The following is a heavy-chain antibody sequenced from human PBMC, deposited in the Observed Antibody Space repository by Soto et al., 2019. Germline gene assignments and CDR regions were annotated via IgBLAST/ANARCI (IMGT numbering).Heavy chain of an antibody. CDR3: ASSRYAQGAFDI. D-gene: IGHD2-2*01. V-gene: IGHV4-34*01. J-gene: IGHJ3*02. CDR1: GGSFSGYY. Sequence: QVQLQQWGAGLLKPSETLSLTCAVYGGSFSGYYWSWIRQPPGKGLEWIGEINHSGSTNYNPSLKSRVTISVDTSKNQFSLKLSSVTAVDTAVYYCASSRYAQGAFDIWGQGTMVTVSS. CDR2: INHSGST.